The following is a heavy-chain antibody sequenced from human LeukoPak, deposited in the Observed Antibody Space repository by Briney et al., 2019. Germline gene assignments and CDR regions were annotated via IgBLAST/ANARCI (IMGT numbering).Heavy chain of an antibody. V-gene: IGHV4-59*01. D-gene: IGHD6-13*01. Sequence: SETLSLTCTVSGGSISSYYWSWIRQPPGKGLEWIGYIYYSGSTNYNPSLKSRVTISVGTSKNQFSLKLSSVTAADTAVYYCARSIAAAARVSLGYWGQGTLVTVSS. J-gene: IGHJ4*02. CDR2: IYYSGST. CDR3: ARSIAAAARVSLGY. CDR1: GGSISSYY.